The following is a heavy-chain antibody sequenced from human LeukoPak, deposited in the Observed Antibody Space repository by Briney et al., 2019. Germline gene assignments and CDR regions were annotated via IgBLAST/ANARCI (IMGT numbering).Heavy chain of an antibody. CDR2: INPSGGNT. J-gene: IGHJ4*02. D-gene: IGHD6-6*01. CDR1: GYTFTSYY. V-gene: IGHV1-46*01. CDR3: ASSIAAPSAFDY. Sequence: ASVKVSCKASGYTFTSYYMHWVRQAPGQGLEWMGIINPSGGNTSYAQKFQGRVTMTRDTSTSTVYMELSSLRSEDTAVYYCASSIAAPSAFDYWGQGTLVTVSS.